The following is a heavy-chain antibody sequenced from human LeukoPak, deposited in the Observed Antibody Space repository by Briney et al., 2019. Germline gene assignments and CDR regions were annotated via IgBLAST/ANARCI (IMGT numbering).Heavy chain of an antibody. Sequence: SETLSLTCAVYGGSFSGYYWSWIRQPPGKGLEWIGEINHSGSTNYNPSLKSRVTISEDTSKNQFSLKLSSVTAADTAVYYCARGHIVVVPAASCCNFDYWGQGTLVTVSS. CDR3: ARGHIVVVPAASCCNFDY. J-gene: IGHJ4*02. V-gene: IGHV4-34*01. CDR1: GGSFSGYY. D-gene: IGHD2-2*01. CDR2: INHSGST.